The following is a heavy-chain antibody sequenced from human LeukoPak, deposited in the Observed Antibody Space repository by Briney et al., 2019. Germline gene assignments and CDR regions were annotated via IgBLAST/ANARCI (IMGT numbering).Heavy chain of an antibody. D-gene: IGHD3-9*01. CDR1: GGSFSGYY. CDR2: INHSGST. V-gene: IGHV4-34*01. CDR3: ARAYDILTPRLFDY. J-gene: IGHJ4*02. Sequence: SETLSLTCAVYGGSFSGYYWSWIRQPPGKGLEWIGEINHSGSTNYNPSPKSRVTISVDTYKTQFSLKLSSVTAADTAVYYCARAYDILTPRLFDYWGQGTLVTVSS.